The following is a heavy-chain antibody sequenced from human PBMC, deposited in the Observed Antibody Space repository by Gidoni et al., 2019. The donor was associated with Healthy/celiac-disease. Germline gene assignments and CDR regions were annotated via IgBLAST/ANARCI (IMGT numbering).Heavy chain of an antibody. D-gene: IGHD5-12*01. J-gene: IGHJ3*02. CDR1: GGSISSGGYS. CDR2: IYHSGST. CDR3: AREWLASDYEGAFDI. Sequence: QLQLQESGSGLVKPSQTLSLTCAVSGGSISSGGYSWSWIRQPPGKGLEWIGYIYHSGSTYYNPSLKSRVTISVDRSKNQFSLKLSSVTAADTAVYYCAREWLASDYEGAFDIWGQGTMVTVSS. V-gene: IGHV4-30-2*01.